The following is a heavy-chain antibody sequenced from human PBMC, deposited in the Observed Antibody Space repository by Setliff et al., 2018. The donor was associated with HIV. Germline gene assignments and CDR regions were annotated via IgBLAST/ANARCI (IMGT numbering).Heavy chain of an antibody. J-gene: IGHJ4*02. CDR3: ARGFCSGGSCYYFPPLDC. Sequence: GGSLRLSCVASGFAFSTFDMNWVRQAPGKGLEWVSVIYSGGSIGYADSVKGRFAISRDNGKNSLYLQMNSLRVEDTALYYCARGFCSGGSCYYFPPLDCWGQGTLVTVSS. V-gene: IGHV3-20*04. CDR2: IYSGGSI. CDR1: GFAFSTFD. D-gene: IGHD2-15*01.